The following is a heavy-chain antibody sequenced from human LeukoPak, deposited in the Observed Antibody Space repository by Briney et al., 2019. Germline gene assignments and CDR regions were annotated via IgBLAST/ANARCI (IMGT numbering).Heavy chain of an antibody. Sequence: SVKVSCKASGYTFTGYYMHWVRQAPGQGLEWMGGIIPIFGTANYAQKFQGRVTITADESTSTAYMELSSLRSEDTAVYYCARVSDIVVVPAAFDYWGQGTLVTVSS. J-gene: IGHJ4*02. CDR1: GYTFTGYY. D-gene: IGHD2-2*01. V-gene: IGHV1-69*13. CDR2: IIPIFGTA. CDR3: ARVSDIVVVPAAFDY.